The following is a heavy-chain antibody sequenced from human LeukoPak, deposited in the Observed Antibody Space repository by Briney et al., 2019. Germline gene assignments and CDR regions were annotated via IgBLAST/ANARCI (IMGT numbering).Heavy chain of an antibody. D-gene: IGHD3-22*01. J-gene: IGHJ4*02. CDR1: GYTFTSYG. V-gene: IGHV1-18*01. Sequence: ASVTVSCKASGYTFTSYGISWVRQARGQGLEWMGWISAYNGNTNYAQKLQGRVTMTTDTSTSTAYMELRSLRSDDTAVYYCARVRSYYDSSAYDYWGQGTLVTVSS. CDR2: ISAYNGNT. CDR3: ARVRSYYDSSAYDY.